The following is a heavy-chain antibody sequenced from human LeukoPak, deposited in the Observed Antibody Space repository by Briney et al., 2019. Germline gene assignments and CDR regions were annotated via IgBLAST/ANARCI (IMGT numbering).Heavy chain of an antibody. V-gene: IGHV3-30*18. Sequence: GRSLRLSCAASGFTFSTYGMHWVRQAPGKGLEWVAVISYDGSNKYYADSVKGRFTISRDNSKNTLYLQMNSLRAEDTAVYYCAKDFPASCRGDCYFVYWGQGTLVTVSS. CDR1: GFTFSTYG. CDR2: ISYDGSNK. D-gene: IGHD2-21*02. J-gene: IGHJ4*02. CDR3: AKDFPASCRGDCYFVY.